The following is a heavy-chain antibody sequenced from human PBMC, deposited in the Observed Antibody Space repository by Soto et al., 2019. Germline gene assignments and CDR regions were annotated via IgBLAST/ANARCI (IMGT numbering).Heavy chain of an antibody. CDR2: IYYSGST. V-gene: IGHV4-31*03. CDR3: ARERADYYGSGSYLDY. J-gene: IGHJ4*02. Sequence: QVQLQESGPGLVKPSQTLSLTCTVSGGSISSGGYYWSWIRQHPGKGLEWIGYIYYSGSTYYNPSLKSRVTISVDTSKNQFSLKVSSVTAADTAVYYCARERADYYGSGSYLDYWGQGTLVTVSS. D-gene: IGHD3-10*01. CDR1: GGSISSGGYY.